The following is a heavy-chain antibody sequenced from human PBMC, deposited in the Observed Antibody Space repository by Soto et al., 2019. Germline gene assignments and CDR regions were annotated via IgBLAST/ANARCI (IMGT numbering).Heavy chain of an antibody. CDR2: ISSNGGTT. J-gene: IGHJ2*01. Sequence: EVQLVESEGGLVQPGGSLRLSCSASGFTFSSYALYWVRQAPGTGLEYVSAISSNGGTTYYADSVRGRFTISSDNSRYTLYFQMSSLRVEDTAVYYCVKRGGATMVGWYFDLWGRGTLVTVSS. CDR3: VKRGGATMVGWYFDL. CDR1: GFTFSSYA. D-gene: IGHD1-26*01. V-gene: IGHV3-64D*08.